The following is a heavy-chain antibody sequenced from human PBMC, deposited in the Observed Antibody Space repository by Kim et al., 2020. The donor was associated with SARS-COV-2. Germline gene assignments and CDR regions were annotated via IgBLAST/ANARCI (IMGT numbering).Heavy chain of an antibody. V-gene: IGHV3-66*01. CDR3: ARDPPRRSNNWFDP. Sequence: GGSLRLSCAASGFTVSSNYMSWVRQAPGKGLEWVSVIYSGGSTYYADSVKGRFTISRDNSKNTLYLQMNSLRAEDTAVYYCARDPPRRSNNWFDPWGQGTLVTVSS. J-gene: IGHJ5*02. CDR1: GFTVSSNY. CDR2: IYSGGST.